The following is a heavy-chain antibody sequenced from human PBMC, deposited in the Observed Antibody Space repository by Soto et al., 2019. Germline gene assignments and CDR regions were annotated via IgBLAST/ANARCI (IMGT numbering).Heavy chain of an antibody. Sequence: GESLKISCTGLGYTFTTFWISWVRQMPGKGLEWMGRIDPRDSYVNYSPSFQGHVTISLEKSISTAYLQWGSLKASDNAMYYCARLFCSTTTCDSWFDYWGQGKLVTVS. V-gene: IGHV5-10-1*01. D-gene: IGHD2-2*01. CDR2: IDPRDSYV. J-gene: IGHJ5*01. CDR3: ARLFCSTTTCDSWFDY. CDR1: GYTFTTFW.